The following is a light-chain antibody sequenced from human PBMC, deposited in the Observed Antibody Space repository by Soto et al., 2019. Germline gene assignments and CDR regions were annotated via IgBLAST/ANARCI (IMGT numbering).Light chain of an antibody. CDR1: QSISSY. CDR2: AAS. V-gene: IGKV1-39*01. Sequence: DIQMTPSPSSLSASVGDRVPITCRASQSISSYLNWYQQKPGKAPNLLIYAASSLQSGVPSRFSGSGSGTDFTLTISSLQPEDFATYYCQQSYSTPQTFGQGTKLESK. J-gene: IGKJ2*01. CDR3: QQSYSTPQT.